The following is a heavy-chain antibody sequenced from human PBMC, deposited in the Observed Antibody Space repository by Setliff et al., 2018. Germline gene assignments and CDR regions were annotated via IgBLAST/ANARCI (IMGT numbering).Heavy chain of an antibody. D-gene: IGHD1-20*01. V-gene: IGHV4-38-2*02. CDR3: ASGLNWLSNTEFDY. CDR1: GYSISSGYY. Sequence: PSETLSLTCTVSGYSISSGYYWGWIRQPPGKGLEWIGCIYYSGSTYYNPSLKSRVTISLDTSKNQFSLKLTSVTAADTAVYYCASGLNWLSNTEFDYWGQGTLVTVSS. J-gene: IGHJ4*02. CDR2: IYYSGST.